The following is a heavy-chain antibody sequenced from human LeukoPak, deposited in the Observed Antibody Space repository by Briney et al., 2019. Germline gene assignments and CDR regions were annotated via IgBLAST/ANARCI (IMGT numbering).Heavy chain of an antibody. CDR2: INSDKSST. V-gene: IGHV3-74*01. CDR3: ARDRYYAVDV. CDR1: GFTFSSYW. J-gene: IGHJ6*02. Sequence: PGGSLRLSCAASGFTFSSYWMHWVRPAPEEGLVWVSHINSDKSSTTYAESVKGRFTISRDNAKNTLYLQMNSLRAEDTAVYDCARDRYYAVDVWGRGTTVTVSS.